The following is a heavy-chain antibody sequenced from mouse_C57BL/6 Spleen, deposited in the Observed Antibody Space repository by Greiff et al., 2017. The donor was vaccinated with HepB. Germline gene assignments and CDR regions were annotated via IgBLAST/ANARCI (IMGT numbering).Heavy chain of an antibody. CDR1: GYAFSSSW. J-gene: IGHJ3*01. CDR2: IYPGDGDT. D-gene: IGHD2-5*01. Sequence: VKLQQSGPELVKPGASVKISCKASGYAFSSSWMNWVKQRPGKGLEWIGRIYPGDGDTNYNGKFKGKATLTADKSSSTAYMQLSSLTSEDSAVYFCARSNYSNYPFAYWGQGTLVTVSA. V-gene: IGHV1-82*01. CDR3: ARSNYSNYPFAY.